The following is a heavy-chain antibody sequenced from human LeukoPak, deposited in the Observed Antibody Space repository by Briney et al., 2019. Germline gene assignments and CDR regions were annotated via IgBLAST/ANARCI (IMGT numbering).Heavy chain of an antibody. Sequence: TGGSLRLSCAASGFTFSSYEMNWVRQAPGKGLEWVANIKQDGSEKQYVDSVKGRFAISRDNAENSLYLQMNSLKAEDTAVYYCGRFTRSGDSVYWGQGTLVTVSS. CDR2: IKQDGSEK. V-gene: IGHV3-7*04. D-gene: IGHD7-27*01. CDR1: GFTFSSYE. CDR3: GRFTRSGDSVY. J-gene: IGHJ4*02.